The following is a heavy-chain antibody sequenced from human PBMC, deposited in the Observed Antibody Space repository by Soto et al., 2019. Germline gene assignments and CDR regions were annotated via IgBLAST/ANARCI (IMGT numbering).Heavy chain of an antibody. CDR3: ARIQAVGYDILTGYSKNYYFDY. D-gene: IGHD3-9*01. V-gene: IGHV2-70*11. CDR1: GFSLSTGGMC. Sequence: SGPTLVNPTQTLTLTCTFSGFSLSTGGMCVSWIRQPPGKALEWLARIDWDDDKYYSTSLKTRLTISKDTSKNQVVLTMTNMDPVDTATYYCARIQAVGYDILTGYSKNYYFDYWGQGTLVTVSS. J-gene: IGHJ4*02. CDR2: IDWDDDK.